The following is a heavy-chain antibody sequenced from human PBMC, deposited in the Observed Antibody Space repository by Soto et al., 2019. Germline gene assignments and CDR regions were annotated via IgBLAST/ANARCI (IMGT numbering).Heavy chain of an antibody. J-gene: IGHJ4*02. CDR3: VRGKVNFDF. CDR1: NYSISSGYH. CDR2: IYQSGNT. Sequence: SETLSLTCIVSNYSISSGYHWGWIRQPPGKGLEGIGTIYQSGNTYQNPSLKSRVILSIDTSKNQFSLNLRNVTAADTAVYYCVRGKVNFDFWGKGILVTASS. V-gene: IGHV4-38-2*02.